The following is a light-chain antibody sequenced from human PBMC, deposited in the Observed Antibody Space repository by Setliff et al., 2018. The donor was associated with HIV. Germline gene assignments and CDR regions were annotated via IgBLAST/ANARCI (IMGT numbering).Light chain of an antibody. CDR1: FRDIGGYDY. CDR2: DVN. CDR3: SSFTSSSTLI. J-gene: IGLJ2*01. Sequence: QSALSQPASVSGSLGQSITISCSRTFRDIGGYDYVYWYQQHPGKVPRLLISDVNSRPSGVSSRFSGSKSGNTASLTISGLQAEDEADYYCSSFTSSSTLIFGGGTKVTVL. V-gene: IGLV2-14*03.